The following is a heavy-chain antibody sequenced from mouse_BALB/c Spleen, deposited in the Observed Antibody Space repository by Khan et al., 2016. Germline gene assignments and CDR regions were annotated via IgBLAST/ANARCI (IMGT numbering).Heavy chain of an antibody. J-gene: IGHJ2*01. V-gene: IGHV1S41*01. Sequence: DLVKPGASVKLSCTASGYTFTSYWINWIKQRPGQGLEWIGRIAPGSGSTYYNEMFKGKATLTVDTSSSTAYIQVSSLSSEDSAVYFCARRGTGYYFDYWGQDTTLTVSS. CDR1: GYTFTSYW. CDR2: IAPGSGST. CDR3: ARRGTGYYFDY. D-gene: IGHD4-1*01.